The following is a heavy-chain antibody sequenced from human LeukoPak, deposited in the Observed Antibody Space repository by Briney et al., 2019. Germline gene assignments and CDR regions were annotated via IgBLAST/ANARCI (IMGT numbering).Heavy chain of an antibody. V-gene: IGHV3-73*01. Sequence: GGSLKLSCAASGFTFSGSAMHWVRQASGKGLEWVGRIRSKANSYATAYAASVKGRFTISRDDSKNTAYLQMNSLKTEDAAVYYCTRPAEAADYWGQGTLVTVSS. D-gene: IGHD2-15*01. J-gene: IGHJ4*02. CDR3: TRPAEAADY. CDR1: GFTFSGSA. CDR2: IRSKANSYAT.